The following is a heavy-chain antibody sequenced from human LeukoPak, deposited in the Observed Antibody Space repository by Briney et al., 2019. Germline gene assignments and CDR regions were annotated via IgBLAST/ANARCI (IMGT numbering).Heavy chain of an antibody. Sequence: SETLSLTCGVSGYSISSGYYWGWIRQPPGKGLEWIGSIYHSGSTYYNPSLKSRVPISVDTSTNQFSLKLTSVTAADTAVYYCARKXTXTAXXXDWXQGTLVTVSS. CDR3: ARKXTXTAXXXD. CDR2: IYHSGST. J-gene: IGHJ4*02. CDR1: GYSISSGYY. D-gene: IGHD2-21*02. V-gene: IGHV4-38-2*01.